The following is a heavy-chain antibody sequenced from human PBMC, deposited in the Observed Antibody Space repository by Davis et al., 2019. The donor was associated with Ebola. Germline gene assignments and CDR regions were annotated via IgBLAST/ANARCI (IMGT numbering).Heavy chain of an antibody. D-gene: IGHD6-19*01. J-gene: IGHJ6*02. CDR3: ARGPHSSGWYGLDV. V-gene: IGHV4-34*01. CDR1: GGSFSGHY. Sequence: SETLSLTCAVYGGSFSGHYWSWIRQPPGKGLEWIGEINHSGSTNYNPSLKSRVTISVDTSKNQFSLKLSSVAAADTAVYYCARGPHSSGWYGLDVWGQGTTVTVSS. CDR2: INHSGST.